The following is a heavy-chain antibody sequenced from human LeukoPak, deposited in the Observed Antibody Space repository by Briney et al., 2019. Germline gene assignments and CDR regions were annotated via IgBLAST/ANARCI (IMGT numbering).Heavy chain of an antibody. CDR3: ASSNGVGAEYHFDY. CDR2: INHSGST. V-gene: IGHV4-34*01. CDR1: GGSFSGYY. J-gene: IGHJ4*02. Sequence: PSESLSLTCAVYGGSFSGYYWSWIRQPPGNWLEWIGEINHSGSTNYNPSLKSRVTISVDTSKNQFSLKLNSVTAADTAVHYCASSNGVGAEYHFDYWGREPWSPSPQ. D-gene: IGHD1-26*01.